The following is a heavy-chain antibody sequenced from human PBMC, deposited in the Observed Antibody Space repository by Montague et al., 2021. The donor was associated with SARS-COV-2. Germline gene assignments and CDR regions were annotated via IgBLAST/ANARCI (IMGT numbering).Heavy chain of an antibody. CDR3: ARVARYCTNGVCQTYYYYGLDV. CDR1: GGSFRDYA. CDR2: LSYSGST. Sequence: SETLSLTCAFAGGSFRDYAWSWIRQPPGKRLEWIGYLSYSGSTNYNPSXXSRVTMSIDRSKNQFSLKLRSVTAADTAVDYCARVARYCTNGVCQTYYYYGLDVWGQGTTVTVSS. J-gene: IGHJ6*02. V-gene: IGHV4-59*01. D-gene: IGHD2-8*01.